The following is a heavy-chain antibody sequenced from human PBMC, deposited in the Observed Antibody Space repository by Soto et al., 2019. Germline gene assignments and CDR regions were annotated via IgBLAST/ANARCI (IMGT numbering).Heavy chain of an antibody. CDR1: GFTFSSYS. J-gene: IGHJ4*02. V-gene: IGHV3-48*01. D-gene: IGHD5-12*01. Sequence: GGSLRLSCAASGFTFSSYSMNWVRQAPGKGLEWVSYISSSSSTIYYADSVKGRFTISRDNAKNSLYLQMNSLRAEDTAVYYCARADSGYDPNYFDYWGQGTLVTVSS. CDR2: ISSSSSTI. CDR3: ARADSGYDPNYFDY.